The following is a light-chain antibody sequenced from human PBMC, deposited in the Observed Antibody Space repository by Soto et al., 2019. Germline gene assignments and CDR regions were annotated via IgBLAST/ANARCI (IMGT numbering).Light chain of an antibody. CDR3: AAWDDSLNGLV. J-gene: IGLJ1*01. CDR1: SSNIGRNT. CDR2: SND. V-gene: IGLV1-44*01. Sequence: QSVLTQPPSASGTPGQRVTISCSGSSSNIGRNTVDWYQHLTGTAPKLLIYSNDQRPSGVPDRFSGSKSGTSASLAISGLQSEDEADYYCAAWDDSLNGLVFGTGTKLTVL.